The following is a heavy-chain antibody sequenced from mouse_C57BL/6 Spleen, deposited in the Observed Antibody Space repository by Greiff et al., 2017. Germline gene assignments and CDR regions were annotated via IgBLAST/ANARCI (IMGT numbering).Heavy chain of an antibody. Sequence: VHLQQPGAELVRPGSSVKLSCKASGYTFTSYWMDWVKQRPGQGLAWIGNIYPSDSETHYNQKFKDKATLTVDKSSSTAYMQLSSLTSEDSAVYYCARSGADWYFDVWGTGTTVTVSS. D-gene: IGHD3-1*01. J-gene: IGHJ1*03. CDR1: GYTFTSYW. CDR2: IYPSDSET. CDR3: ARSGADWYFDV. V-gene: IGHV1-61*01.